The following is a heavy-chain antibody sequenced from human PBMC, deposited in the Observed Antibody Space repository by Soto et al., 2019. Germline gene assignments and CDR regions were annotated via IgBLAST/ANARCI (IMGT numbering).Heavy chain of an antibody. CDR2: IYYTGST. CDR1: GDSISRGGYY. CDR3: AREVVGATGGFDY. D-gene: IGHD1-26*01. V-gene: IGHV4-31*03. J-gene: IGHJ4*02. Sequence: SETLSLTCTVSGDSISRGGYYWSWIRQHPGKGLEWIGYIYYTGSTYYNPSLKSRVTISVDTSKNQFSLKLSSVTAADTAVYYCAREVVGATGGFDYWGQGTLVTVSS.